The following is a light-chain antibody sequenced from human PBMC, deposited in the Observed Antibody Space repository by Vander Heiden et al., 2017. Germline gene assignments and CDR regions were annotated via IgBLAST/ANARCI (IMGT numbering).Light chain of an antibody. J-gene: IGLJ3*02. Sequence: QSALTQPASVSGSPGQSITISCTGTSSDIGTYKYVSWYQQHPDKAPKLMIYDVSNRPSGSSNRFSGSKSGNTASLTISGLQSEDEAYYFCSSYTSSDTLWVFGGGTKLTVL. CDR3: SSYTSSDTLWV. CDR1: SSDIGTYKY. V-gene: IGLV2-14*03. CDR2: DVS.